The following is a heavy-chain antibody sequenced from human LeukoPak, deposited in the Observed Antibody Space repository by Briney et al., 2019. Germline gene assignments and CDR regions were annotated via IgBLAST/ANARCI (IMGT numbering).Heavy chain of an antibody. CDR3: ARVLRGDTAMVPYWYFDL. CDR1: GYTFTGYY. D-gene: IGHD5-18*01. J-gene: IGHJ2*01. V-gene: IGHV1-2*02. CDR2: INPNSGGT. Sequence: ASVKVSCKAFGYTFTGYYMHWVRQAPGQGLEWMGWINPNSGGTNYAQKFQGRVTMTRDTSISTAYMELSRLRSDDTAVYYCARVLRGDTAMVPYWYFDLWGRGTLVTVSS.